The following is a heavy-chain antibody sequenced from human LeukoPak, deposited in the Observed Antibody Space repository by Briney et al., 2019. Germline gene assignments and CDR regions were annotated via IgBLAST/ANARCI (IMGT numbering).Heavy chain of an antibody. CDR2: IGSDNKP. CDR1: GFTFSAYA. J-gene: IGHJ3*02. D-gene: IGHD6-19*01. V-gene: IGHV3-23*01. Sequence: GGSLRLSCEASGFTFSAYAMTWVRQAPGQGLEWVSSIGSDNKPHYSESVKGRFAISRDNSKSMLFLQLNSLRAEDTALYYCARDGRAVAGNGGVDAFDIWGQGTMVTVSS. CDR3: ARDGRAVAGNGGVDAFDI.